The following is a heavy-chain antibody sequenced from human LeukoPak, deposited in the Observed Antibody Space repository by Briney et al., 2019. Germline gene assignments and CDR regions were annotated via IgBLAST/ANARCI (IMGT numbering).Heavy chain of an antibody. CDR1: GYTFSSCA. CDR3: AIHPSDSSGYFSY. J-gene: IGHJ4*02. CDR2: IDTKTGNP. D-gene: IGHD3-22*01. Sequence: ASVTVSCKASGYTFSSCAINWVRQAPGRGLEYMGWIDTKTGNPTYAQGFTGRFVFSLDTSVSTAYLQISSLKAEDTAVYYCAIHPSDSSGYFSYWGQGALVTVSS. V-gene: IGHV7-4-1*02.